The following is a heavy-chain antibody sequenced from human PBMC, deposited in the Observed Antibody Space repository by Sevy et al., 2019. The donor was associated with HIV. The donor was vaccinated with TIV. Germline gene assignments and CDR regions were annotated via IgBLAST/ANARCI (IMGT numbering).Heavy chain of an antibody. CDR2: IYYSGST. CDR1: GGSISSGGYY. J-gene: IGHJ4*02. D-gene: IGHD3-22*01. V-gene: IGHV4-31*03. Sequence: SETLSLTCTVSGGSISSGGYYWSWIRQHPGKGLEWIGYIYYSGSTYSNPSLKSRVTISVDTSKNQFSLKLSSVTAADTAVYYCARNYYDSSGYYLGGEYYFDYWGQGTLVTVSS. CDR3: ARNYYDSSGYYLGGEYYFDY.